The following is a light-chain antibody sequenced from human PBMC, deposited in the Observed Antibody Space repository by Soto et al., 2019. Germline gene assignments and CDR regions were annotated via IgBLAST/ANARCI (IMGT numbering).Light chain of an antibody. CDR2: GAS. Sequence: EIVVTQSPATLSVSPGERATLSCRASQSVSNNLAWYMQKPGQAPRLLIYGASTRATGIPARFSGSGSGTEFTLTISSLQSEDFTVYYCQQYNNWPLTFGRGTKVEIK. V-gene: IGKV3-15*01. CDR3: QQYNNWPLT. CDR1: QSVSNN. J-gene: IGKJ4*01.